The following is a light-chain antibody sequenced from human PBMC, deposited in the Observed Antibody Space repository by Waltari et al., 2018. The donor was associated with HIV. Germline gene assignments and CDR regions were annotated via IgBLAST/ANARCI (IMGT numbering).Light chain of an antibody. Sequence: SYELTQPPSVSVSPGQTARITCSGAAVPKKYAYRYTQNSGQAPVLVIYEDSKRPSGIPERFSGSSSGTIATLTISGAQVEDEADYYCYSTDSSGNHRVFGGGTKLTVL. V-gene: IGLV3-10*01. J-gene: IGLJ3*02. CDR1: AVPKKY. CDR3: YSTDSSGNHRV. CDR2: EDS.